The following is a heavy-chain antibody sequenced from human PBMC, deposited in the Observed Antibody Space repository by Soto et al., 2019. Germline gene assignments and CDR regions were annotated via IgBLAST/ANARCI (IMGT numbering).Heavy chain of an antibody. CDR1: GGSVSSGDYY. CDR3: ARDHRYCSSTSCHPYGMDV. CDR2: IYYSGST. Sequence: KTSETLSLTCTVSGGSVSSGDYYWSWIRQPPGKGLEWIGYIYYSGSTNYNPSLKSRVTISVDTSKNQFSLKLSSVTAADTAVYYCARDHRYCSSTSCHPYGMDVWGQGTTVTVSS. V-gene: IGHV4-61*08. D-gene: IGHD2-2*01. J-gene: IGHJ6*02.